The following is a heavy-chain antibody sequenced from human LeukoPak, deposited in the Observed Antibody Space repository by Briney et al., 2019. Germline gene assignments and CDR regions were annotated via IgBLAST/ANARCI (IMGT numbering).Heavy chain of an antibody. CDR3: ARAARQLDDAFDI. CDR1: GFTVSSNY. CDR2: IYSGGST. D-gene: IGHD6-6*01. Sequence: GGSLRLSCAASGFTVSSNYMSWVRQAPGKGLEWVSVIYSGGSTYYADSVKGRFTISRDNSKNTLYLQMNSLRAEDTAVYCCARAARQLDDAFDIWGQGTMVTVSS. V-gene: IGHV3-53*01. J-gene: IGHJ3*02.